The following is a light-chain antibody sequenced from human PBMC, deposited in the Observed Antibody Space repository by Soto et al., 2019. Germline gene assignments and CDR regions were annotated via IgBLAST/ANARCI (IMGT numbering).Light chain of an antibody. J-gene: IGKJ1*01. CDR2: DTS. CDR3: QKYNSSPRA. Sequence: DIQMTQSPSSLSASVGDRVTITCRASQGIANYVAWYQQNPGKVPKLLIYDTSTLQSGVPSRFSGSGSGTDFTLTISSLQPEDVATYYCQKYNSSPRALGQGTKVYIK. V-gene: IGKV1-27*01. CDR1: QGIANY.